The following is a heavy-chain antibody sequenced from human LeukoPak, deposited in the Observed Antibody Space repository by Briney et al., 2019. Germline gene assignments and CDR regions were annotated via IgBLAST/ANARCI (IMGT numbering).Heavy chain of an antibody. CDR2: INHSGST. D-gene: IGHD1-14*01. Sequence: SETLSLTCTVSGGSISSYYWSWIRQPPGKGLEWIGEINHSGSTNYNPSLKSRVTISVDTSKNQFSLKLSSVTAADTAVYYCARGPEPHFDYWGQGTLVTVSS. CDR1: GGSISSYY. J-gene: IGHJ4*02. CDR3: ARGPEPHFDY. V-gene: IGHV4-34*01.